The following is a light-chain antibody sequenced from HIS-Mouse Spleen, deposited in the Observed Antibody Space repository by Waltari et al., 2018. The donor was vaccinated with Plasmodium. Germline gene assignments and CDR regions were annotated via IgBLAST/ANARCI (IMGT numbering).Light chain of an antibody. V-gene: IGKV3-15*01. CDR2: VAS. J-gene: IGKJ3*01. Sequence: DIVMTQSPATLSVSPGERATLSCRASQSVSSNLAWYQQKPGQAPRLLIYVASTRATGIPARFSGSGSGTEFTLTISSLQSEDFAVYYCQQYNNWSFTFGPGTKVDIK. CDR3: QQYNNWSFT. CDR1: QSVSSN.